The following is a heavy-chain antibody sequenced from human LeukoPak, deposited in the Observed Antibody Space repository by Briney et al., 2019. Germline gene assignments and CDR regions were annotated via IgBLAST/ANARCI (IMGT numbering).Heavy chain of an antibody. J-gene: IGHJ6*02. D-gene: IGHD6-19*01. Sequence: PSGGSLRLSCAASGFTFTNYAMTWVRQAPGKGLEWVSAIGLRSGSTYYADSLKGRFTISRDSSKNTLYLQVNSLRAEDTAVYYCAKGIAVTGTYYYGLDVWGQGTTVTVSS. V-gene: IGHV3-23*01. CDR3: AKGIAVTGTYYYGLDV. CDR1: GFTFTNYA. CDR2: IGLRSGST.